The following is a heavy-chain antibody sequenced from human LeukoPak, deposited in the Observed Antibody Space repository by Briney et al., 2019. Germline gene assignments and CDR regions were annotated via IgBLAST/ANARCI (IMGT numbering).Heavy chain of an antibody. CDR2: ISSSSSYT. D-gene: IGHD3-22*01. J-gene: IGHJ4*02. CDR3: ARVYDRSGYHDY. CDR1: GFTFSSYS. V-gene: IGHV3-21*01. Sequence: GGSLRLSCAASGFTFSSYSMNWVRQAPGKGLEWVSSISSSSSYTYYADSVKGRFTISRDNAKNSLYLQMNSLRVEDTAAYYCARVYDRSGYHDYWGQGTLVTVSS.